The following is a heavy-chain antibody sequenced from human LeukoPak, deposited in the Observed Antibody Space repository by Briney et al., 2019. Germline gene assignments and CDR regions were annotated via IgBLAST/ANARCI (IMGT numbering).Heavy chain of an antibody. J-gene: IGHJ4*02. D-gene: IGHD1-1*01. CDR1: GFCFIINA. V-gene: IGHV3-23*01. CDR3: AKYINVPGTQLLGDY. CDR2: ICASGRCT. Sequence: PGGSLRLSCAASGFCFIINAMGWVRQAPGKGLEWVSGICASGRCTFYAAPVRGRFTVSRDNSKNSLYLQMNSLRAEDTAVYYCAKYINVPGTQLLGDYWGQGALVTVSS.